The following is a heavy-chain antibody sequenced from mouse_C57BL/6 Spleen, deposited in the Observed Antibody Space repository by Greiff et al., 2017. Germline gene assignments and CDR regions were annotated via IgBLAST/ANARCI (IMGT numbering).Heavy chain of an antibody. CDR3: ASPGRLCDFEC. Sequence: QVQLQQSGAELVKPGASVKLSCKASGYTFTSYWMHWVKQRPGQGLEWIGRIHPYSGSTNYNEKFKSKATLTVDKSSSTTYVQLSSLTSEDSAVSYYASPGRLCDFECWGQGTTVTVAS. V-gene: IGHV1-64*01. D-gene: IGHD3-3*01. CDR1: GYTFTSYW. CDR2: IHPYSGST. J-gene: IGHJ2*01.